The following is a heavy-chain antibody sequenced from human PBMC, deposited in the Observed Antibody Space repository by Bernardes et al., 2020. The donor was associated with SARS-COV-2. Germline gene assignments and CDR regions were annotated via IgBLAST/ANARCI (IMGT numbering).Heavy chain of an antibody. J-gene: IGHJ4*02. V-gene: IGHV3-15*01. CDR1: GFGFSNAW. CDR3: TTGKYYYDSSVDY. D-gene: IGHD3-22*01. Sequence: GGSLRLSCATSGFGFSNAWMSWVRQAPGKGLEWVGRIKSKTDGGTTDYAEPVKGRLTISRDDSENTLYLQMNSLKTEDTAVYYCTTGKYYYDSSVDYWGQGTLVTVSS. CDR2: IKSKTDGGTT.